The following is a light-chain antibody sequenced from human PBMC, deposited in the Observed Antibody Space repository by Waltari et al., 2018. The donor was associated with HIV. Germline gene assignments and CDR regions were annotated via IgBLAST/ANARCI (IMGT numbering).Light chain of an antibody. CDR2: DSN. J-gene: IGLJ2*01. Sequence: QSVLTQPPSVSAAAGQKVTISCSGSSSNIGSTYVSWYQQLPGTAPKLLIYDSNKRPSGIPDRFSGSKSGPSATLAITGLQTGDGAEYDCGTWDNSLSAVVFGGGTKLTGL. CDR3: GTWDNSLSAVV. CDR1: SSNIGSTY. V-gene: IGLV1-51*01.